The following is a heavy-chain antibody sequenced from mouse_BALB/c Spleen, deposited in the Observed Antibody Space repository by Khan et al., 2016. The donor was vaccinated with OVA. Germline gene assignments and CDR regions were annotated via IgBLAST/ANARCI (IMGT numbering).Heavy chain of an antibody. CDR1: GYTFTDYA. CDR3: ARGSSQLYYAVDY. V-gene: IGHV1S137*01. Sequence: QVRLQQSGAELVRPGVSVKISCKGSGYTFTDYAMHWVKQSHAKNLEWIGVISTYYGEATYNQKFKGKATMTVDKSSSTAYLELARLTSEDSAIYYCARGSSQLYYAVDYWGQGTSVTVSS. J-gene: IGHJ4*01. CDR2: ISTYYGEA. D-gene: IGHD1-1*01.